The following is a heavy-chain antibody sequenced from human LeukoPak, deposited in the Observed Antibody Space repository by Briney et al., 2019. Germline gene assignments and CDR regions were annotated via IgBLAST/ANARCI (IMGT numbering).Heavy chain of an antibody. CDR3: ARLPHYYGSGSYYDDY. V-gene: IGHV4-39*01. CDR2: IYYSGST. D-gene: IGHD3-10*01. J-gene: IGHJ4*02. CDR1: GGSISTTPHY. Sequence: PSETLSLTCSVSGGSISTTPHYWAWIRQPPGKGLEWIGSIYYSGSTYYNPSLKSRVTISVDTSKNQFSLKLSSVTAADTAVYYCARLPHYYGSGSYYDDYWGQGTLVTVSS.